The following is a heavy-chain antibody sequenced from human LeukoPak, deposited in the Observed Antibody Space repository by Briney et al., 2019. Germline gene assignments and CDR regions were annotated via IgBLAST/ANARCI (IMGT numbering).Heavy chain of an antibody. V-gene: IGHV4-59*12. CDR1: GGSISSYY. CDR2: IYNSGST. D-gene: IGHD2-21*02. CDR3: ARLGRGGLAYCGGDCYHNFDY. Sequence: PSETLSLTCTVSGGSISSYYWSWIRQPPGRGLEWIGYIYNSGSTYYNPSLKSRVTISVDTSKNQFSLKLSSVTAADTAAYYCARLGRGGLAYCGGDCYHNFDYWGQGTLVTVSS. J-gene: IGHJ4*02.